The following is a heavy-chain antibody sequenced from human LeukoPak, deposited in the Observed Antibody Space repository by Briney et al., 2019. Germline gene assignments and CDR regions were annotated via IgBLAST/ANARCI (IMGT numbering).Heavy chain of an antibody. V-gene: IGHV3-23*01. D-gene: IGHD6-19*01. Sequence: GGSLRLSCAASGFTFSSYAMSWVRQAPGKGLEWVSAISGSGGSTYYADSVKGRFTISRDNSKNTLYLQMNSLRAEDTAVYYCAKWGGGWYDLAYAFDIWGQGTMVTVSS. CDR3: AKWGGGWYDLAYAFDI. CDR1: GFTFSSYA. CDR2: ISGSGGST. J-gene: IGHJ3*02.